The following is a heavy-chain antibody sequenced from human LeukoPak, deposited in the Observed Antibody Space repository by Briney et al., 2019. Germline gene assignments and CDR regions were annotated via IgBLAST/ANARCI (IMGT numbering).Heavy chain of an antibody. V-gene: IGHV4-59*08. CDR3: ARHKSGRGYSYGFYYYYGMDV. CDR1: GGSISSYY. D-gene: IGHD5-18*01. CDR2: IYCSGST. J-gene: IGHJ6*02. Sequence: SETLSLTCTVSGGSISSYYWSWIRQPPGKGLEWIGYIYCSGSTNYNPSLKSRVTISVDTSKNQFSLKLSSVTAADTAVYYCARHKSGRGYSYGFYYYYGMDVWGQGTTVTVSS.